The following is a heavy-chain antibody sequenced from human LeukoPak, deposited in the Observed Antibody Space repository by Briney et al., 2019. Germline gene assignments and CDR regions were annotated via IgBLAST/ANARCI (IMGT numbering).Heavy chain of an antibody. V-gene: IGHV1-46*01. Sequence: ASVKVSCKASGYTFTSYYMHWVRQAPGQGLEWMGIISPSGGSTSYAQKFQGRVTMTRDMSTSTVYMELSSLRSEDTAVYYCASWGLSVGYYFDYWGQGTLVTVSS. J-gene: IGHJ4*02. D-gene: IGHD3-16*01. CDR1: GYTFTSYY. CDR3: ASWGLSVGYYFDY. CDR2: ISPSGGST.